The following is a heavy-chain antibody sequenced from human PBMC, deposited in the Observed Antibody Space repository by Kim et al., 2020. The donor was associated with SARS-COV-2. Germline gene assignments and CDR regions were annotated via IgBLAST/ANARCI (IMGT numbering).Heavy chain of an antibody. Sequence: GGSLRLSCAASGSTFTTYAMSWVRRAPAKGLEWVSAIHNDEAKTFYAESVKGRFTVSRDTFKNTLYLHMNSLSAEDTGIYYCAQVPWGQRSHLWGQGIL. D-gene: IGHD7-27*01. J-gene: IGHJ5*02. CDR1: GSTFTTYA. CDR3: AQVPWGQRSHL. CDR2: IHNDEAKT. V-gene: IGHV3-23*05.